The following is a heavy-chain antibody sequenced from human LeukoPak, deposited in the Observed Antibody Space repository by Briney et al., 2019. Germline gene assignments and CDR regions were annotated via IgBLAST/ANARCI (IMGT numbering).Heavy chain of an antibody. CDR2: VNHSGST. D-gene: IGHD6-19*01. V-gene: IGHV4-34*01. CDR1: GGSFSGYY. J-gene: IGHJ4*02. CDR3: ARVLPYSSGWYSGYLIDY. Sequence: SETLSLTCAVYGGSFSGYYWSWIRQPPGKGLEWIGEVNHSGSTNYNPSLKSRVTISVDTSKDQFSLKLSSVTAADTAVYYCARVLPYSSGWYSGYLIDYWGQGTLVTVSS.